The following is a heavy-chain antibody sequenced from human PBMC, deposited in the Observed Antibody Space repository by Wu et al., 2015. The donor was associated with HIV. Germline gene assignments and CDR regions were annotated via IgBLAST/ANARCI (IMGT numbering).Heavy chain of an antibody. CDR1: GYILSKLS. D-gene: IGHD3-3*01. J-gene: IGHJ6*03. CDR2: FDPENGET. Sequence: QVQLVQSGAEVKKPGASVKVSCRVSGYILSKLSMHWVRQAPGKGLEWMGGFDPENGETVYAQKFQGRVTVTDDTSTDTVYMEMRSLRSDDTAVYYCASGTLRFFPDYYYFMDAWGKGTTVTVS. CDR3: ASGTLRFFPDYYYFMDA. V-gene: IGHV1-24*01.